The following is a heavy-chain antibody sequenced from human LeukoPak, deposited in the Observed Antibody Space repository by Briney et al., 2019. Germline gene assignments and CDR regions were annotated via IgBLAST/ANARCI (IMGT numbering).Heavy chain of an antibody. V-gene: IGHV3-7*03. Sequence: GGSLRLSCAASGFTFSSYWMSWVRQAPGKGLEWVANIKQDGSEKYYVDSVKGRFTISRDNAKNSLYLQMNSLRAEDTAVYYCAKRGNCSTTSCYTAYYYYYMDVWGKGTTVIVSS. CDR2: IKQDGSEK. D-gene: IGHD2-2*02. CDR3: AKRGNCSTTSCYTAYYYYYMDV. J-gene: IGHJ6*03. CDR1: GFTFSSYW.